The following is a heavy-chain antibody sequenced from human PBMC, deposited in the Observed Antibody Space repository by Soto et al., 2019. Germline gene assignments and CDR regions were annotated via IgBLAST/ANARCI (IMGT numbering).Heavy chain of an antibody. CDR3: ARDLGYYDSSGYFDY. CDR1: GFTFSDHY. D-gene: IGHD3-22*01. Sequence: GGSLRLSCAASGFTFSDHYMSWIRQAPGKGLEWVSYISSSGDIIYYADSVKGRFTISRDNAKNSLYLQMNSLRAEDTAVCYCARDLGYYDSSGYFDYWGQGTLVTVSS. CDR2: ISSSGDII. V-gene: IGHV3-11*01. J-gene: IGHJ4*02.